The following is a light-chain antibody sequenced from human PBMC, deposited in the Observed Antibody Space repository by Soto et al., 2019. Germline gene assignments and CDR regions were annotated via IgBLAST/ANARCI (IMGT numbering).Light chain of an antibody. Sequence: DILMTQSPSSVSASVGDRVSITCRASQDISRWLAWYQQKPGKAPKLLIYAASSLRSGVPPRFSGSGSGTDFTLTITNLQPEDFATSHCQQADSFPWTFGQGTKVEIK. V-gene: IGKV1-12*01. CDR1: QDISRW. CDR3: QQADSFPWT. CDR2: AAS. J-gene: IGKJ1*01.